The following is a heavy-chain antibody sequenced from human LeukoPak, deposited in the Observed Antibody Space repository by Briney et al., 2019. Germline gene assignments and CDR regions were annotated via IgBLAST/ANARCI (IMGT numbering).Heavy chain of an antibody. CDR2: IYPGDSDT. CDR1: GYSFTSYW. CDR3: ARHWQDDAFDI. V-gene: IGHV5-51*01. J-gene: IGHJ3*02. Sequence: GESLKISCKGSGYSFTSYWIGWVRPMPGKGVEWMGIIYPGDSDTRYSPSFQGQVTISADKSISTAYLQWSSLKASDTAMYYCARHWQDDAFDIWGQGTMATVSS.